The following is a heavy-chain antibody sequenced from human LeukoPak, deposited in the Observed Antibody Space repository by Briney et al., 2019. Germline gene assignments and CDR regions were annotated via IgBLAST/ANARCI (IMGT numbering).Heavy chain of an antibody. D-gene: IGHD5-18*01. CDR1: GFTFSSYG. V-gene: IGHV3-33*01. CDR2: IWYDGSNK. Sequence: GRSLRLSCAASGFTFSSYGMHWVRQAPGKGLEWVAVIWYDGSNKYYADSVKGRFTISRDNSKNTLYLQMNSLRAEDTAVYYCARLYSYGQRYDYWGQGTLGTVSS. J-gene: IGHJ4*02. CDR3: ARLYSYGQRYDY.